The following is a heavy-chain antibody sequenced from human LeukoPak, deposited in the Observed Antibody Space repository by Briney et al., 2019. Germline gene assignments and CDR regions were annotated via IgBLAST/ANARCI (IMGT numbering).Heavy chain of an antibody. Sequence: SVKVSCKASGGTFSSYAISWVRQAPGQGLEWMGGIIPIFGTANYAQKFQGRVTITADESTSTACVELSSLRSEDTAVYYCARQVTSSSGHDYWGQGTLVTVSS. J-gene: IGHJ4*02. CDR3: ARQVTSSSGHDY. D-gene: IGHD6-6*01. CDR1: GGTFSSYA. V-gene: IGHV1-69*13. CDR2: IIPIFGTA.